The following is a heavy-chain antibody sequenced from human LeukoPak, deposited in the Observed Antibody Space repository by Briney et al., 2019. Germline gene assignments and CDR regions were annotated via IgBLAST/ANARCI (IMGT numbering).Heavy chain of an antibody. CDR3: ARHLGCSGGSCYLSYYFDY. J-gene: IGHJ4*02. CDR2: TYPGDSDT. D-gene: IGHD2-15*01. Sequence: GESLKISCKGSGYSFTSYWIGWVRQMPGKGLEWMGITYPGDSDTRYSPSFQGQVTISADKSISTAYLQWSSLKASDTAMYYCARHLGCSGGSCYLSYYFDYWGQGTLVTVSS. V-gene: IGHV5-51*01. CDR1: GYSFTSYW.